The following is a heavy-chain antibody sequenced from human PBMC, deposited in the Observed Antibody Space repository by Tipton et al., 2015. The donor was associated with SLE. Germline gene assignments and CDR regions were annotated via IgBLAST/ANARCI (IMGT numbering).Heavy chain of an antibody. Sequence: LRLSCTVSGGSISDYYWTWIRQPPGKGLEWIGYIFYSGGTNYNPSLKSRVTISGDMSKNQFSLRLSSVTAADTAVYYCAGGELRYGDYDFYYWGQGSLVTVSS. CDR2: IFYSGGT. V-gene: IGHV4-59*01. CDR3: AGGELRYGDYDFYY. CDR1: GGSISDYY. D-gene: IGHD4-17*01. J-gene: IGHJ4*02.